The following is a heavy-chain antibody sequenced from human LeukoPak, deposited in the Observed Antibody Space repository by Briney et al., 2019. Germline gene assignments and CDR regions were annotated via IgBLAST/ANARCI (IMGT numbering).Heavy chain of an antibody. J-gene: IGHJ5*02. V-gene: IGHV4-59*12. CDR3: ATTEITIFGVVNNWFDP. CDR1: GGSISSYY. Sequence: SETLSLTCTVSGGSISSYYWSWIRQPPGKGLEWIGYIYYSGSTNYNPSLKSRVTISVDTSKNQFSLKLSSVTAADTAVYYCATTEITIFGVVNNWFDPWGQGTLVTVSS. CDR2: IYYSGST. D-gene: IGHD3-3*01.